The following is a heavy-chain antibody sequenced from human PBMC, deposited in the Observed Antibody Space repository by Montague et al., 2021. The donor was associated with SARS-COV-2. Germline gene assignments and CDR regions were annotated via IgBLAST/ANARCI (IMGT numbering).Heavy chain of an antibody. V-gene: IGHV3-48*03. CDR3: AREVAGCHGDCNDY. J-gene: IGHJ4*02. CDR2: ISSSGGSI. CDR1: GFAFSSYE. Sequence: SLRLSCAASGFAFSSYEMNWVRQAPGKGLEWIAYISSSGGSIQYEVFMMGRFTISRDNARNSLYLQMNSLRAEDTAVYYCAREVAGCHGDCNDYWGQGTLVTVSS. D-gene: IGHD2-21*02.